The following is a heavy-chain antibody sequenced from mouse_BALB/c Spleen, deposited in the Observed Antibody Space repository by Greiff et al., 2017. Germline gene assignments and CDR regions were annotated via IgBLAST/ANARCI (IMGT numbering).Heavy chain of an antibody. CDR1: GYTFTDYN. Sequence: EVQLQQSGPELVKPGASVKISCKASGYTFTDYNMHWVKQSHGKSLEWIGYIYPYNGGTGYNQKFKSKATLTVDNSSSTAYMELRSLTSEDSAVYYCSRDYYGNYYYAMDYWGQGTSVTVSS. CDR3: SRDYYGNYYYAMDY. CDR2: IYPYNGGT. D-gene: IGHD2-1*01. V-gene: IGHV1S29*02. J-gene: IGHJ4*01.